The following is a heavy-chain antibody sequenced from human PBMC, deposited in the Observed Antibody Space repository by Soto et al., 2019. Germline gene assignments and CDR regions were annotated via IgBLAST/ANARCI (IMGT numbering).Heavy chain of an antibody. D-gene: IGHD4-4*01. J-gene: IGHJ3*02. CDR3: AKDRKTPTVSPPDAFDI. CDR2: ISGSGGTT. Sequence: PGGSLRLSCAASGFTFSTYAMSWVRQAPGNGLEWVSAISGSGGTTYCADSVKGRFTISRDNSKNTLYLQMNSLRAEDTAVYYCAKDRKTPTVSPPDAFDIWGQGTKVTVSS. CDR1: GFTFSTYA. V-gene: IGHV3-23*01.